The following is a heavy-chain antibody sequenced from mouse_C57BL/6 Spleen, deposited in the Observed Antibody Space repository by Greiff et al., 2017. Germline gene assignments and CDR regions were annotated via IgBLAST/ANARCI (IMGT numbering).Heavy chain of an antibody. CDR2: IYPGDGDT. Sequence: QVQLQQSGAELVKPGASVKISCKASGYAFSSYWMNWVKQRPGKGLEWIGQIYPGDGDTNYNGKFKGKATLTADKSSSTAYMQLSILTSEDSAVYFCARCYYGSSYNFDYWGQGTTLTVSS. CDR1: GYAFSSYW. CDR3: ARCYYGSSYNFDY. D-gene: IGHD1-1*01. J-gene: IGHJ2*01. V-gene: IGHV1-80*01.